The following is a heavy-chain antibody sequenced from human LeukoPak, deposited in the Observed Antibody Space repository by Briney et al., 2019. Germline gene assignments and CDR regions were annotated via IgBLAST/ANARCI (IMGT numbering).Heavy chain of an antibody. CDR1: GGSISSGGYY. CDR2: IYHSGST. Sequence: PSETLSLTCTVSGGSISSGGYYWSWIRQPPGKGLEWIGYIYHSGSTYYNPSLKSRVTISVDRSKNQFSLKLSFVTAADTAVYYCASLETYYYDSSGYPLGAFDIWSQGTMVTVSS. V-gene: IGHV4-30-2*01. CDR3: ASLETYYYDSSGYPLGAFDI. J-gene: IGHJ3*02. D-gene: IGHD3-22*01.